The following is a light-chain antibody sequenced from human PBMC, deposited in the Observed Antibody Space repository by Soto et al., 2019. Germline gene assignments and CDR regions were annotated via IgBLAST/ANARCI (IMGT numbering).Light chain of an antibody. J-gene: IGKJ2*01. CDR3: PQCSHWPPQVT. CDR2: DGS. V-gene: IGKV3-11*01. Sequence: ILTQYPGTLSLSPWDTATLSCRASQNVFTYVAWYQQKPGQAPSLLVYDGSTRAMDIQAMFSGSGSGTHFTLTISTLAPEDFAVYYCPQCSHWPPQVTFGQATRVEI. CDR1: QNVFTY.